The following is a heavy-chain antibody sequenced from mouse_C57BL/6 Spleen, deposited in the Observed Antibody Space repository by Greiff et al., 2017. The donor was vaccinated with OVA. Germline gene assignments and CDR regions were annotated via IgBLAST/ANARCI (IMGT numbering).Heavy chain of an antibody. V-gene: IGHV5-6*02. CDR3: ARPDSYAMDY. CDR2: ISSGGSYT. CDR1: GFTFSSYG. Sequence: DVMLVESGGDLVKPGGSLKLSCAASGFTFSSYGMSWVRQTPDKRLEWVATISSGGSYTYYPDSVKGRFTISRDNAKNTLYLQMSSLKSEDTAMYYCARPDSYAMDYWGQGTSVTVSS. J-gene: IGHJ4*01.